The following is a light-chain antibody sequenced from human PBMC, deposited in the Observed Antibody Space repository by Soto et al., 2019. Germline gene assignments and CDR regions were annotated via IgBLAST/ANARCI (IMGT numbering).Light chain of an antibody. Sequence: EIVLTQSPGTLSLSPGERATLSCRASQSVRSAYLAWYQQKPGQAPRLLIYGSSSRATGIPDRFCGSGSGTDITITISRVVPDDFAVYYGQRRDTFGQGTKVEIK. CDR2: GSS. V-gene: IGKV3-20*01. J-gene: IGKJ2*01. CDR3: QRRDT. CDR1: QSVRSAY.